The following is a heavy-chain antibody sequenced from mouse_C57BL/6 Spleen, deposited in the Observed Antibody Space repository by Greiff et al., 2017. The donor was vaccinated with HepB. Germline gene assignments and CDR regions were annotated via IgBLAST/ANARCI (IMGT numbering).Heavy chain of an antibody. V-gene: IGHV5-9-1*02. D-gene: IGHD2-4*01. Sequence: EVQLVESGEGLVKPGGSLKLSCAASGFTFSSYAMSWVRQTPEKRLEWVAYVSSGGDYIYYADTVKGRYTISRDNARNTLYLQMSSLKSEDTAMYYCTSDDYDGAYWGQGTLVTVSA. CDR1: GFTFSSYA. J-gene: IGHJ3*01. CDR2: VSSGGDYI. CDR3: TSDDYDGAY.